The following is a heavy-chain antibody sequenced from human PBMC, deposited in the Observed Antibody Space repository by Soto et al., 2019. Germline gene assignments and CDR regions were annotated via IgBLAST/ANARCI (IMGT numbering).Heavy chain of an antibody. Sequence: QVQLVQSGGEVKKPGASVKVSCQASGYTFSDYAISWVRQAPGQGLEWMGWISASTRNTDQAQNFQGRVIMTLDTSTNTAYMELRSLRSDDTAVDYCVRCYCSVGSCYACWHFDLCGRGTLVTVSS. D-gene: IGHD2-15*01. V-gene: IGHV1-18*01. J-gene: IGHJ2*01. CDR3: VRCYCSVGSCYACWHFDL. CDR2: ISASTRNT. CDR1: GYTFSDYA.